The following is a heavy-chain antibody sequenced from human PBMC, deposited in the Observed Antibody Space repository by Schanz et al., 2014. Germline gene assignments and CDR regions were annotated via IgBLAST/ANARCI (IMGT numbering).Heavy chain of an antibody. CDR2: IWYDGTDR. CDR3: ARAPPPYSSSPYYWYYGMDV. CDR1: GFTFNNYG. V-gene: IGHV3-33*01. D-gene: IGHD6-6*01. Sequence: QVQLVESGGGVVRPGRSLRLSCAASGFTFNNYGMHWVRQAPGKGLEWVAVIWYDGTDRYYADSVKGRFTISRDNSKNTFYLKMNSLRAEAPAVYYCARAPPPYSSSPYYWYYGMDVWGQGTTVTVSS. J-gene: IGHJ6*02.